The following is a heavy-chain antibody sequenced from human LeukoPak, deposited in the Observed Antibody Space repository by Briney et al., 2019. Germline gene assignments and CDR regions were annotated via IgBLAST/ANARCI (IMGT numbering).Heavy chain of an antibody. CDR2: ISWNSGSI. CDR3: AKDIDGVVRAFDI. CDR1: GFTFDDYA. Sequence: GRSLRLSCAASGFTFDDYAMHWVRQAPGKGLEWVSGISWNSGSIGYADSMKGRFTISRDNAKNSLCLQMNSLRAEDTALYYCAKDIDGVVRAFDIWGQGTMVTVSS. J-gene: IGHJ3*02. V-gene: IGHV3-9*01. D-gene: IGHD4-23*01.